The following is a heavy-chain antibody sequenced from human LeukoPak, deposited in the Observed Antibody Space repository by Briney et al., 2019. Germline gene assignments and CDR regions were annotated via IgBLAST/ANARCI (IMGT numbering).Heavy chain of an antibody. J-gene: IGHJ4*02. D-gene: IGHD1/OR15-1a*01. Sequence: ASVKVSFTASGYTFTTDGISWVRQAPGQGLEWMGWISSHNVKTIYAQRLQGRVTMTTDTSTTTAYMELRSLRSDDTAVYYCARDEQGFDYWGQGTLVTVSS. CDR1: GYTFTTDG. CDR3: ARDEQGFDY. CDR2: ISSHNVKT. V-gene: IGHV1-18*01.